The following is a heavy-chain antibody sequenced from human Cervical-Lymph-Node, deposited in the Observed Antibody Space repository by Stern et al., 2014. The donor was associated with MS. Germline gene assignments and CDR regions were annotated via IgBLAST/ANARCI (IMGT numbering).Heavy chain of an antibody. CDR3: ARGGGTTLRPPFDALHM. CDR1: GGTFSSYD. J-gene: IGHJ3*02. CDR2: IIPRLKTG. Sequence: QVQLVQSGAEVKKPGSSVKVSCNTSGGTFSSYDINWVRQAPGQGLEWLGGIIPRLKTGHYTQKFQGSLTLTADESTRTVYMELGSLRPEDTAVYFCARGGGTTLRPPFDALHMWGRGTLVIVSS. V-gene: IGHV1-69*01. D-gene: IGHD3-16*01.